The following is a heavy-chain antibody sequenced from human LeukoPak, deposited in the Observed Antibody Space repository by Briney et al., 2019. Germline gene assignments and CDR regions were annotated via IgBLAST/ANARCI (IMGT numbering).Heavy chain of an antibody. V-gene: IGHV3-33*01. CDR2: MWYDGGRE. CDR1: GFILSTHG. J-gene: IGHJ4*02. D-gene: IGHD3-16*01. CDR3: ARDLSFGGLDF. Sequence: PGGSLRLSCAASGFILSTHGMHWVRQAPGKGLEWVAGMWYDGGREDYADSVKGRFTISRDMSKNTLNLQLNSLRVEDTAMFYCARDLSFGGLDFRGQGTLVTVSS.